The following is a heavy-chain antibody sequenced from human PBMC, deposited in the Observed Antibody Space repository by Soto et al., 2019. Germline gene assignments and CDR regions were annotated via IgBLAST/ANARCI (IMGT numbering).Heavy chain of an antibody. CDR1: EFSLSTRGVG. J-gene: IGHJ6*02. CDR2: IYWDDDK. V-gene: IGHV2-5*02. D-gene: IGHD1-1*01. CDR3: AHLPSPNDTSSYYYYYYAMDV. Sequence: QITLKESGPTLVKPTQTLTLTCTFSEFSLSTRGVGVGWIRQPPGKALEWLALIYWDDDKRYSPSLKTRLTITKYTSENQVVLTMTAMDPVDTATYYCAHLPSPNDTSSYYYYYYAMDVWGQGTTVTVSS.